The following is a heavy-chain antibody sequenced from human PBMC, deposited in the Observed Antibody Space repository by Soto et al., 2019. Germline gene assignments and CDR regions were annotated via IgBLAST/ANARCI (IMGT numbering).Heavy chain of an antibody. V-gene: IGHV1-69*02. Sequence: QVQLVQSGAEVKKPGSSVKVSCKASGGTFSSYTISWVRQAPGQGLEWMGRIIPILGLANYAQKFQGRVTITADKSTGTASLALSSLRSEDPAVYYCANPPRYWGQGTLVTVSS. CDR2: IIPILGLA. CDR3: ANPPRY. CDR1: GGTFSSYT. J-gene: IGHJ4*02.